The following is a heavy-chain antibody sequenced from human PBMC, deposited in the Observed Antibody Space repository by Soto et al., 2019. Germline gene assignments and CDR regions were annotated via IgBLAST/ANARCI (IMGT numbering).Heavy chain of an antibody. J-gene: IGHJ5*01. CDR2: IYYSGST. CDR1: GGSISSSSYY. D-gene: IGHD6-19*01. CDR3: ARHAISRYSSGSWFDS. V-gene: IGHV4-39*01. Sequence: LSLTCTVSGGSISSSSYYWGWIRQPPGKGLEWMGSIYYSGSTYYNPSLKSRVTISVDTSKNQFSLKLSSVTAADTAVYYCARHAISRYSSGSWFDSWGQGTLVTVSS.